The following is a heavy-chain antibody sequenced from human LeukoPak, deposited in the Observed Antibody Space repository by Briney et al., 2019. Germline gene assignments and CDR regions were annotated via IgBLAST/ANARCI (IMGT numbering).Heavy chain of an antibody. V-gene: IGHV3-74*01. D-gene: IGHD2-8*02. CDR1: GFTFSSDW. Sequence: VGSLRLSCASSGFTFSSDWMYWVRQGPGRGPVWVSGIKPDGTYTHYADSVKGRFTISRDDAKNTLYLQMNSLRVEDTAVYYCANYWYPWGPGTLVTVFS. CDR2: IKPDGTYT. J-gene: IGHJ5*02. CDR3: ANYWYP.